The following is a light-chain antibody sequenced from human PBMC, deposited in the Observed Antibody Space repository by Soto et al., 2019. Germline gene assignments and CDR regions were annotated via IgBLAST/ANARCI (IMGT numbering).Light chain of an antibody. Sequence: QSALTQPPSASGSPGQSVTISCTGTSSDVGGYNYVSWYQQHPGKAPKLMIYEVSKRPSGVPDRFSGSKSGNTASLTVSGLQAEDEADYYCSSYAGSNNPYVFGNGTKLTVL. CDR3: SSYAGSNNPYV. CDR1: SSDVGGYNY. J-gene: IGLJ1*01. V-gene: IGLV2-8*01. CDR2: EVS.